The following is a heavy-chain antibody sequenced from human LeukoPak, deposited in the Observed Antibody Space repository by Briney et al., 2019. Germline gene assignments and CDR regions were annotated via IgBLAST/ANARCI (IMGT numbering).Heavy chain of an antibody. CDR2: IIVGSGKT. CDR3: AAELYSGTYGRCCSFAF. Sequence: SVKVSCKASGFTFSNSAIQWVRQARGQRLEWIGWIIVGSGKTHYAQNFQERLTITRDMSTNTAYMELSSLRSEDTAVYYCAAELYSGTYGRCCSFAFWGQGTLITVSS. J-gene: IGHJ4*02. D-gene: IGHD1-26*01. V-gene: IGHV1-58*02. CDR1: GFTFSNSA.